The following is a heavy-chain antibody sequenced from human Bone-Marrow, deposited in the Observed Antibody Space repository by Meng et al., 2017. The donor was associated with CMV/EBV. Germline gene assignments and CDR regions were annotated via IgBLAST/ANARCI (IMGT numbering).Heavy chain of an antibody. CDR3: AKAPKYLY. CDR1: GFTFSRYA. CDR2: ISAGGGGT. V-gene: IGHV3-23*01. J-gene: IGHJ4*02. Sequence: GESLKISCATSGFTFSRYAMTWVRQAPGKGLEWVSAISAGGGGTYYADSVKGRFTISRDNSKNTLYLQMNSLRAEDTAVYYCAKAPKYLYWGQGTLVTVSS. D-gene: IGHD6-6*01.